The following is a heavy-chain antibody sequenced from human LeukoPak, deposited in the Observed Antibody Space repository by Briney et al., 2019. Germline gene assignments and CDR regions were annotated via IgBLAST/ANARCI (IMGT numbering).Heavy chain of an antibody. CDR3: ARGSRGAGFDY. V-gene: IGHV3-74*01. J-gene: IGHJ4*02. D-gene: IGHD1-26*01. CDR2: INSDGSST. Sequence: PGGSLRLSCAASGFTFSSYVMSWVRQAPGKGLVWVSRINSDGSSTTYADSVKGRFTISRDNAKNTLYLQMNSLRAEDTAVYYCARGSRGAGFDYWGQGTLVTVSS. CDR1: GFTFSSYV.